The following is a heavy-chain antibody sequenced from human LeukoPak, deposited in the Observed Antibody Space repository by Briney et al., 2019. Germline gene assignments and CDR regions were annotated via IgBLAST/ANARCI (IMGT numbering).Heavy chain of an antibody. CDR1: GGIFNNYA. J-gene: IGHJ6*03. CDR3: ARGSGGHYYYMDV. V-gene: IGHV1-18*01. CDR2: ISAYNGNT. Sequence: ASVKVSCKASGGIFNNYAISWVRQAPGQGLEWMGWISAYNGNTNYAQKLQGRVTMTTDTSTSTAYMELRSLRSDDTAVYYCARGSGGHYYYMDVWGKGTTATVSS.